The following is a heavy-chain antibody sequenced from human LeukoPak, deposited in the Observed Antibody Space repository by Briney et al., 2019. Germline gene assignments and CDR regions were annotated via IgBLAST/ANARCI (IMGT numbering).Heavy chain of an antibody. J-gene: IGHJ4*02. V-gene: IGHV4-31*03. D-gene: IGHD2-15*01. CDR3: ARALTKYCSGGSCYSCGAGITDY. Sequence: SQTLSLTCTVSGGSISSGGYYWSWIRQHPGKGLEWIGYIYYSGSTYYNPSLKSRVTISLDTSMNQFSLKLSSVTAADTAVYYCARALTKYCSGGSCYSCGAGITDYWGQGTLVTVSS. CDR1: GGSISSGGYY. CDR2: IYYSGST.